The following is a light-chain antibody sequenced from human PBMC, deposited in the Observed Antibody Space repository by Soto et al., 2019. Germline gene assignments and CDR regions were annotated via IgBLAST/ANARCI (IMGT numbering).Light chain of an antibody. CDR1: RSDIGAYNF. V-gene: IGLV2-14*03. CDR2: DVN. CDR3: TLWKTSNTMI. J-gene: IGLJ2*01. Sequence: QSALTQPASVSGSPGQSITISCTGTRSDIGAYNFVSWYQQHPGEVPKLMLYDVNVRPSRVSNRFSGSKSGNTASLTISGLQAEDEADYYCTLWKTSNTMIFGGGTKLTVL.